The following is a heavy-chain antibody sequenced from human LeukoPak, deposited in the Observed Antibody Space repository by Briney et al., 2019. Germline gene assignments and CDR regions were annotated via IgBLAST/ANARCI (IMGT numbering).Heavy chain of an antibody. J-gene: IGHJ3*02. CDR2: IIPIFGTA. D-gene: IGHD3-22*01. V-gene: IGHV1-69*13. CDR3: ASTPADYYDSSGYSYDAFDI. CDR1: GGTFSSYA. Sequence: SVKVSCKASGGTFSSYAISWVRQAPGQGLEWMGGIIPIFGTANYAQKFQGRVTITADESTSTAYMELSSLRSEDTAVYYCASTPADYYDSSGYSYDAFDIWGQGTMVTVSS.